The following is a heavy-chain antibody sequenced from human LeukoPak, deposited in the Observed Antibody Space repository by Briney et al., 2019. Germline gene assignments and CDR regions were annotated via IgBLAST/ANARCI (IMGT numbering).Heavy chain of an antibody. D-gene: IGHD5-24*01. CDR2: IYYSGST. Sequence: SSETLSLTCTVSGGSISSYYWSWIRQPPGKGLEWIGYIYYSGSTNYNPSLKSRVTISVDTSKNQFSLKLSSVTAADTAVYYCARPDGYYYYMDVWGKGTTVTVSS. V-gene: IGHV4-59*08. CDR3: ARPDGYYYYMDV. CDR1: GGSISSYY. J-gene: IGHJ6*03.